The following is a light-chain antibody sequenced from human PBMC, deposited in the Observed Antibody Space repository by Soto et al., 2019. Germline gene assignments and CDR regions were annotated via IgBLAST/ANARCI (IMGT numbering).Light chain of an antibody. CDR3: QQYNNWPPIT. V-gene: IGKV3-15*01. CDR2: GAS. Sequence: EIVISQSPATLSVSPGERATLSCRASQSVRSNLAWYQQKPGQAPRLLIYGASTRATGIPARFSGSGSGTEFTLTVSSLQSEDFAVYYCQQYNNWPPITFGQGTRLEIK. CDR1: QSVRSN. J-gene: IGKJ5*01.